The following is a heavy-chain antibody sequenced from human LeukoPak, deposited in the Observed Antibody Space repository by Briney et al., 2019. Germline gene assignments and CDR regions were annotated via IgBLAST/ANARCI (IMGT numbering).Heavy chain of an antibody. CDR3: ARDQVVVTATDFFDY. J-gene: IGHJ4*02. Sequence: ASVKVSCKASGYTFTGYYMHWVRQAPGQGLEWMGWINPNSGATNYAQKFQGRVTMTRDTSITTAYMELSRLRSDDTAVYYCARDQVVVTATDFFDYWGQGTLATVSS. CDR2: INPNSGAT. D-gene: IGHD2-21*02. V-gene: IGHV1-2*02. CDR1: GYTFTGYY.